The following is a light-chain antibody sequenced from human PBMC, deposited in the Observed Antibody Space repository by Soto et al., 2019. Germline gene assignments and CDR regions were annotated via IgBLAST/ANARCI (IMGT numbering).Light chain of an antibody. CDR3: LQNYYSFRT. V-gene: IGKV1-6*01. Sequence: AIQLTQSPSSLSASVGDRVTITCRASQGIAKDLGWYQQKPGKAPRLLIFGASFLQSGVPSRFSGSGSGTDLTLTINGLQPEDFATYYCLQNYYSFRTFGQGTKVEIK. J-gene: IGKJ1*01. CDR1: QGIAKD. CDR2: GAS.